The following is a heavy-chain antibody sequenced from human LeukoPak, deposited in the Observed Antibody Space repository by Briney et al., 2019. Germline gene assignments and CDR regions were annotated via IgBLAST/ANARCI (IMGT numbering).Heavy chain of an antibody. CDR2: IIPIFGTA. V-gene: IGHV1-69*05. CDR1: GGTFSSYA. CDR3: AREGGGVVGATRGAFDI. Sequence: SVKVSCKASGGTFSSYAISWVRQAPGQGLEWMGRIIPIFGTANYAQKFQGRVTITTDESTSTAYMELSSLRSEDTAVYYCAREGGGVVGATRGAFDIWGQGTMVTVSS. D-gene: IGHD1-26*01. J-gene: IGHJ3*02.